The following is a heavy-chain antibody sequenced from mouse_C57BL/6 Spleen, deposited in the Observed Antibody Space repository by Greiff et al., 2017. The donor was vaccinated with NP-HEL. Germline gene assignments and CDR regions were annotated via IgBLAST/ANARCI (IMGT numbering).Heavy chain of an antibody. Sequence: QVQLQQPGAELVKPGASVKLSCKASGYTFTSYWMHWVKQRPGQGLEWIGMIHPNSGSTNYNEKFKSKATLTVDKSSSTAYMQLSSLTSEDSAVYYCARGVEDYDGYYGMEYWGQGTSGTVSS. CDR1: GYTFTSYW. CDR2: IHPNSGST. J-gene: IGHJ4*01. D-gene: IGHD2-4*01. CDR3: ARGVEDYDGYYGMEY. V-gene: IGHV1-64*01.